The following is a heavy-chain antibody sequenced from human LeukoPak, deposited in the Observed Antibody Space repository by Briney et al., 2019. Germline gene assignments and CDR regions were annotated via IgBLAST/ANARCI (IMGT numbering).Heavy chain of an antibody. D-gene: IGHD5-24*01. J-gene: IGHJ4*02. CDR1: GGSISSNF. Sequence: SETLSLTCTVSGGSISSNFWSWIRQPPGKGLEYIGYIYNSGTTNYNPSLKSRDTISVDTSKNQFSLKLSSVTAADTAIYYCAKSFSETERATITAYWGQGTLVTVSS. V-gene: IGHV4-59*01. CDR2: IYNSGTT. CDR3: AKSFSETERATITAY.